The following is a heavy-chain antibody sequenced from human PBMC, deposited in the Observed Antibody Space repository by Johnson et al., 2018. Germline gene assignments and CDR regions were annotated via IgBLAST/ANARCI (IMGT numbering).Heavy chain of an antibody. V-gene: IGHV3-21*06. CDR1: GFTFSSYS. D-gene: IGHD3-22*01. CDR3: ARGYYDSSGYDYYYYMDV. CDR2: IGSSTTYI. Sequence: VQLVESGGGLVKPGGSLRLSCAASGFTFSSYSMSWVRQAPGRGLEWVSSIGSSTTYIYYADTMKGRFTISRDNAKNSLYLQMNSLRAEDTAVYYCARGYYDSSGYDYYYYMDVWGKGTTVTVS. J-gene: IGHJ6*03.